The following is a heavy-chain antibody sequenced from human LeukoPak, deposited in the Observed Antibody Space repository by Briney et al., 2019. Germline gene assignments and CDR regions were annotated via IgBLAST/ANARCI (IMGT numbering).Heavy chain of an antibody. CDR1: GGSISSYY. Sequence: SETLSLTCTVSGGSISSYYWNWIRQPPGKGLEWIGYIYYSGSTNYNPSLKSRVTISVDTSKNQFSLKLSAVTAADTAVYYCAREKVTGDVFDIWGQGTMVTVSS. J-gene: IGHJ3*02. D-gene: IGHD2-21*02. V-gene: IGHV4-59*01. CDR3: AREKVTGDVFDI. CDR2: IYYSGST.